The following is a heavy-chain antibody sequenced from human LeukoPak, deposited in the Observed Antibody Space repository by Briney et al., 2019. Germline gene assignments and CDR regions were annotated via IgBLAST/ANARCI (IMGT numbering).Heavy chain of an antibody. CDR3: ARRPPYGSGIYPLIDV. V-gene: IGHV3-48*01. CDR2: ISSSSSTI. J-gene: IGHJ6*02. CDR1: GFTFSSYS. D-gene: IGHD3-10*01. Sequence: GGSLRLSCAATGFTFSSYSMNWVRQAPGKGLEWVSYISSSSSTIYYADSVKGRFTISRDNAKNSLYLQMNSLRAEDTAVYYCARRPPYGSGIYPLIDVWGQGTTVTDSS.